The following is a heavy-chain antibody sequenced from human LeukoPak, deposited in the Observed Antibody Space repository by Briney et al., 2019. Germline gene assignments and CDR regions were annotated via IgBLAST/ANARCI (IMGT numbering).Heavy chain of an antibody. CDR1: GFTFSSYA. J-gene: IGHJ3*01. CDR3: ARDPRNYDSSGPL. D-gene: IGHD3-22*01. Sequence: TGGSLRLSCAASGFTFSSYAMHWVRQAPGKGLEWVAVISYDGSNKYYADSVKGRFTISRDNSKNTLYLQMNSLRAEDTAVYYCARDPRNYDSSGPLWSQGTMVTVSS. CDR2: ISYDGSNK. V-gene: IGHV3-30-3*01.